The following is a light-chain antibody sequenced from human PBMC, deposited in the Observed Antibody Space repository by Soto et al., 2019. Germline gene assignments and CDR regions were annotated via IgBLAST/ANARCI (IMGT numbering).Light chain of an antibody. Sequence: QSALTQPHSVSGSPGQSVTVSCTGTSSDVGGYNYVSWYQQHPGKAPKLMIYDVSKRPSGVPDRFSGSKSGNTASLTISGLQAEDEADYYCCSYAGSYTVVFGGGTKLTVX. J-gene: IGLJ2*01. CDR2: DVS. V-gene: IGLV2-11*01. CDR3: CSYAGSYTVV. CDR1: SSDVGGYNY.